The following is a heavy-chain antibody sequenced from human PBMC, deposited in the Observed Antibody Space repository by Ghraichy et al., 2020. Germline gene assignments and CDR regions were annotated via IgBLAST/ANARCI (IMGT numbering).Heavy chain of an antibody. CDR1: GYTFTSYY. J-gene: IGHJ4*02. V-gene: IGHV1-46*01. D-gene: IGHD2-21*02. CDR2: INPSGGST. CDR3: AREGGYCGGDAPACAFDY. Sequence: ASVKVSCKASGYTFTSYYMHWVRQAPGQGLEWMGIINPSGGSTSYAQKFQGRVTMTRDTSTSTVYMELSSLRSEDTAVYYCAREGGYCGGDAPACAFDYWGQGTLVTVSS.